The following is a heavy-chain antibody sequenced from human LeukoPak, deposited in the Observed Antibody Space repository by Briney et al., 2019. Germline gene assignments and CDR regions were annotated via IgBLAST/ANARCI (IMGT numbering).Heavy chain of an antibody. J-gene: IGHJ6*02. CDR1: GFTFSSFW. Sequence: GGSLRLSCAASGFTFSSFWMHWARQAPEKGLMWVSRISSDGSSTTYADSVRGRFSISRDNAKNTLYLQMNSLRAEDTAMYYCGRERVVVTAIEDCYYGMDVWGQGTTVTVSS. CDR2: ISSDGSST. V-gene: IGHV3-74*01. D-gene: IGHD2-21*02. CDR3: GRERVVVTAIEDCYYGMDV.